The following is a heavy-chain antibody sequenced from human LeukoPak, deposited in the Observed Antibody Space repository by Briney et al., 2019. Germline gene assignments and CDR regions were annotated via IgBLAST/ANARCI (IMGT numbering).Heavy chain of an antibody. CDR3: AKGSSMGPISFYLDY. Sequence: ASVKVSCKASGYTFTTCAIHWMRQAPGQRLEWMGLINTGDGDTIYSQKFQGRVTITRDTSANTAYLELDSLTSGDTAVYYCAKGSSMGPISFYLDYWGQGTLVTVSS. CDR1: GYTFTTCA. J-gene: IGHJ4*02. D-gene: IGHD5-24*01. CDR2: INTGDGDT. V-gene: IGHV1-3*04.